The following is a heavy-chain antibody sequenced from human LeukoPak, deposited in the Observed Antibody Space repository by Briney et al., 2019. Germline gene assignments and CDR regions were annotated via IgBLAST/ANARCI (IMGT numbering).Heavy chain of an antibody. Sequence: PSETLSLTCTVSGGSISSNDYYWDWIRQPPGMGLEYIGSIYYSGSTYYNPSLKSRVSISVDTSKNQFSLKLSSVTAADTAVYYCAREMGMLVPAAIGGALDYWGQGTLVTVSS. CDR3: AREMGMLVPAAIGGALDY. J-gene: IGHJ4*02. V-gene: IGHV4-39*07. D-gene: IGHD2-2*02. CDR1: GGSISSNDYY. CDR2: IYYSGST.